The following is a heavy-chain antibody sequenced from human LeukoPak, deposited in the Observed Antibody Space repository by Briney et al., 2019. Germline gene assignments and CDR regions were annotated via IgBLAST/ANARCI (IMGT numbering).Heavy chain of an antibody. CDR2: INPSGGST. CDR1: GYTFTSYY. J-gene: IGHJ3*02. D-gene: IGHD3-22*01. CDR3: ARETAYYYDSSGSPAVVLHI. Sequence: ASVKVSCKASGYTFTSYYMHWVRQAPGQGLEWMGIINPSGGSTSYAQKFQGRVTMTRDTSTSTVYMELSSLRSEDTAVYYCARETAYYYDSSGSPAVVLHIWGQGTMVTVSS. V-gene: IGHV1-46*01.